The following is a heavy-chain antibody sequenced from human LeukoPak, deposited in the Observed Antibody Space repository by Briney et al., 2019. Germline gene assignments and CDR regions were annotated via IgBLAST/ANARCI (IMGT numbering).Heavy chain of an antibody. CDR2: NSPTDSST. Sequence: PGQSLNISCKGSGYSLSNYWLTWVRHLAGKCQELIGINSPTDSSTKYSPSFQGQVTISADTSTTTAYLQWSSLQASDTAMYYCARETATTTFDYWGQGTLVTVSS. V-gene: IGHV5-51*01. CDR1: GYSLSNYW. D-gene: IGHD1/OR15-1a*01. J-gene: IGHJ4*02. CDR3: ARETATTTFDY.